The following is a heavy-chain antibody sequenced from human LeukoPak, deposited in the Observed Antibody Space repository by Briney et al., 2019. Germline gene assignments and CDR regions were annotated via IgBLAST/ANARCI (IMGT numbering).Heavy chain of an antibody. Sequence: PSQTLSLTCTVSGGSISSGSYYWNWIRQPAGKGLEWIGRIYTSGSTNYNPSLKSRVTVSVDTSKNQFSLKLSSVTAADTAVYYCARGGITMVRGVPYYYYYMDVWGKGTTVTISS. V-gene: IGHV4-61*02. CDR1: GGSISSGSYY. D-gene: IGHD3-10*01. CDR2: IYTSGST. CDR3: ARGGITMVRGVPYYYYYMDV. J-gene: IGHJ6*03.